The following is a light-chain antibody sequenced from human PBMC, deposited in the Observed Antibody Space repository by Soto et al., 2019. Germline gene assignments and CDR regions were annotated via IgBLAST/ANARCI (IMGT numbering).Light chain of an antibody. V-gene: IGKV1-5*01. Sequence: EIQMTHSPSTLPASVGDIFTISCRASQTVERWLAWYQQKPGKAPKLLISDVSSLERGVPSRFSGSGSATEFTLTISGLQSDDFATYYCQQYKDYVWTFGQGTNVDIK. J-gene: IGKJ1*01. CDR2: DVS. CDR1: QTVERW. CDR3: QQYKDYVWT.